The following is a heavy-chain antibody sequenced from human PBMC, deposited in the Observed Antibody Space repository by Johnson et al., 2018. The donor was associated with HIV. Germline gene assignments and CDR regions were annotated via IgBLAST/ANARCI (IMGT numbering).Heavy chain of an antibody. Sequence: QVQLVESVGGVVQPGRSLRLSCAASGFTFSSYAMHWVRQTPGKGLEWVAIISYDGSNKYYADSVKGRLTISRDNAKNSLYLQMNSLRAEDTAVYYCARWGPYDILTGYDAFDIWGQGTMVTVSS. J-gene: IGHJ3*02. V-gene: IGHV3-30-3*01. CDR2: ISYDGSNK. D-gene: IGHD3-9*01. CDR3: ARWGPYDILTGYDAFDI. CDR1: GFTFSSYA.